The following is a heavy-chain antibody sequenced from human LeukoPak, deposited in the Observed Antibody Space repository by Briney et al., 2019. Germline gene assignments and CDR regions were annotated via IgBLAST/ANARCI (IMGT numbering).Heavy chain of an antibody. Sequence: EASVKVSCKASGYTFTGYYMHWVRQAPGQGLEWMAWINPNSGGTNYAQKFQGRVTMTRDTSISTAYMELSRLTSDDTAVYYCARAPLGLPFDYWGQGSLVTVSS. CDR3: ARAPLGLPFDY. V-gene: IGHV1-2*02. CDR1: GYTFTGYY. CDR2: INPNSGGT. J-gene: IGHJ4*02.